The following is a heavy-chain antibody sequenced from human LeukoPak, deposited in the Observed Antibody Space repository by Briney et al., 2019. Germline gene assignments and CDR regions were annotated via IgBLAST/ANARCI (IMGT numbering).Heavy chain of an antibody. D-gene: IGHD3-9*01. CDR1: GYTFTGYY. Sequence: GASVKVSCKASGYTFTGYYMHWVRQAPGQGLEWMGWINPNSGGTNYAQKFQGRVTMTRDTSISTAYMELSRLRSDDTAVYYCARDLLRSVFDWSYRQFDPWGQGTLVTVSS. CDR2: INPNSGGT. J-gene: IGHJ5*02. V-gene: IGHV1-2*02. CDR3: ARDLLRSVFDWSYRQFDP.